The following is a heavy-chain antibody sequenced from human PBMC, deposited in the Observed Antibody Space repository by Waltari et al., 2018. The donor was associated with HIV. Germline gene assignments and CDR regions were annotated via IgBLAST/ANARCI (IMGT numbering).Heavy chain of an antibody. D-gene: IGHD4-17*01. Sequence: APGKGLEWVAFIRYDGSNKYYADSVKGRFTISRDNSKNTLYLQMNSLRAEDTAVYYCAKPPVARYGDYPFHLDVWGQGTTVTVSS. CDR3: AKPPVARYGDYPFHLDV. V-gene: IGHV3-30*02. CDR2: IRYDGSNK. J-gene: IGHJ6*02.